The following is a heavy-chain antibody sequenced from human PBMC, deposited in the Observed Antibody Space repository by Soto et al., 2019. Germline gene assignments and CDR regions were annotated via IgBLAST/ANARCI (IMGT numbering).Heavy chain of an antibody. V-gene: IGHV3-48*02. CDR2: ISSSNRTI. Sequence: WGSLILSCAASGFTFDDYAMHWVRRAPGKGLEWVSYISSSNRTINYADSVKGRFIISRDNAKNSLYLQMHSLRDEDTAVYYCAREGWPLLQTGMDVWGQGNTVTVSS. CDR1: GFTFDDYA. J-gene: IGHJ6*02. D-gene: IGHD2-15*01. CDR3: AREGWPLLQTGMDV.